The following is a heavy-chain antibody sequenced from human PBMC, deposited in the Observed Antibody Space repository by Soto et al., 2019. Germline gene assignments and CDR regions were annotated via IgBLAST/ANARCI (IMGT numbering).Heavy chain of an antibody. V-gene: IGHV4-61*01. D-gene: IGHD3-10*01. CDR2: IYDSGST. J-gene: IGHJ6*02. Sequence: WETRSLTCTVSGGSVSSGSYYWSWIRQPPGKGLEWIGYIYDSGSTNYNPSLKSRVTISVDTSKNQFSLKLSSVTAADTAVYYCARATMVRGVSYGMDVWGQGTTVTVSS. CDR1: GGSVSSGSYY. CDR3: ARATMVRGVSYGMDV.